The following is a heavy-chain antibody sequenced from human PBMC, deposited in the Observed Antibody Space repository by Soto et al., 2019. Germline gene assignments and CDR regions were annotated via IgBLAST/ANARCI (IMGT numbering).Heavy chain of an antibody. CDR2: MNPNSGNT. D-gene: IGHD2-15*01. V-gene: IGHV1-8*01. J-gene: IGHJ4*02. Sequence: QVQLVQSGAEVKKPGASVKVSCKASGYTFTSYDINWVRQATGQGREWMGWMNPNSGNTGYAQKFQGRVTMTRNTSISTAYMELSSLRSEDTAVYYCARRGYCSGGSCYLDFDYWGQGTLVTVSS. CDR1: GYTFTSYD. CDR3: ARRGYCSGGSCYLDFDY.